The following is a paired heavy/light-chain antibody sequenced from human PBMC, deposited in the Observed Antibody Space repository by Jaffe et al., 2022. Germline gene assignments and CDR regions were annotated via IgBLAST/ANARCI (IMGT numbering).Heavy chain of an antibody. CDR2: ISGSGGST. V-gene: IGHV3-23*01. Sequence: EVQLLESGGGLVQPGGSLRLSCAASGFTFSSYAMSWVRQAPGKGLEWVSAISGSGGSTYYADSVKGRFTISRDNSKNTLYLQMNSLRAEDTAVYYCAKDQYYYGSGSYSDWGIFDYWGQGTLVTVSS. D-gene: IGHD3-10*01. CDR1: GFTFSSYA. J-gene: IGHJ4*02. CDR3: AKDQYYYGSGSYSDWGIFDY.
Light chain of an antibody. V-gene: IGKV4-1*01. CDR1: QSVLYSSNNKNY. CDR3: QQYYSTPHT. CDR2: WAS. Sequence: DIVMTQSPDSLAVSLGERATINCKSSQSVLYSSNNKNYLAWYQQKPGQPPKLLIYWASTRESGVPDRFSGSGSGTDFTLTISSLQAEDVAVYYCQQYYSTPHTFGQGTKLEIK. J-gene: IGKJ2*01.